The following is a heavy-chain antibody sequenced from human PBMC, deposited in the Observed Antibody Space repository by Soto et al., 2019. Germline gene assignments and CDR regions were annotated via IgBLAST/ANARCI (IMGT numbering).Heavy chain of an antibody. CDR2: IYYSGST. D-gene: IGHD2-15*01. Sequence: SETLSLTCTVSGGSISSGGYYWSWIRQHPGKGLEWIGYIYYSGSTYYNPSLKSRVTISVDTSKNQFSLKLRSVTAADTAVYYCARGQGEDIVVVVAAYFDYWGQGTLVTVSS. CDR3: ARGQGEDIVVVVAAYFDY. V-gene: IGHV4-31*03. CDR1: GGSISSGGYY. J-gene: IGHJ4*02.